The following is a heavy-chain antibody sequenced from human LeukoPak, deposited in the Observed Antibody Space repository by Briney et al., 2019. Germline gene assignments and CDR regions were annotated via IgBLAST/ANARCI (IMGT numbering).Heavy chain of an antibody. Sequence: GGSLRLSCAASGVTFSSYSMNWVRQAPGKGLEWVSSISSSSSYIYYADSVKGRFTISRDNAKNSLYLQMNSLRAEDTAVYYCARADDILTGYDYWGQGTLVTVSS. CDR1: GVTFSSYS. CDR3: ARADDILTGYDY. CDR2: ISSSSSYI. J-gene: IGHJ4*02. V-gene: IGHV3-21*01. D-gene: IGHD3-9*01.